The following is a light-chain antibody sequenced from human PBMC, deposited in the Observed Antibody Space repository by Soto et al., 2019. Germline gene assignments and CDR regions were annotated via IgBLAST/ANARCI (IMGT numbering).Light chain of an antibody. Sequence: QLTQSPSSLSASVGDRVTITCRASQGISSNLAWYQQKPGRAPKLLIFGASTLQSGVPSRFSGSGSGTDFTRTISSLQPEDFATYFCQKLNAYPPWTFGQGTKVESK. V-gene: IGKV1-9*01. CDR3: QKLNAYPPWT. CDR2: GAS. CDR1: QGISSN. J-gene: IGKJ1*01.